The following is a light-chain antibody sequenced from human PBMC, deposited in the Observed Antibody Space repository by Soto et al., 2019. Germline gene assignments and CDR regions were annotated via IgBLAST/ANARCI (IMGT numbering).Light chain of an antibody. CDR2: DVS. Sequence: QSVLPQPASGSGSPGQSITISCTGTSSDVGAYNYVSWYQQHPAKVPKLMIYDVSNRPSGVSDRFSGSKSGNTASLTISGLQAEDEADYYCYSYTSSSTYVFGTGTKVTVL. CDR1: SSDVGAYNY. V-gene: IGLV2-14*01. J-gene: IGLJ1*01. CDR3: YSYTSSSTYV.